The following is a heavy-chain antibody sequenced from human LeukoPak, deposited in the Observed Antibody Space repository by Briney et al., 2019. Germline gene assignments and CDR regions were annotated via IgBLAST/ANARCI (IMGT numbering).Heavy chain of an antibody. J-gene: IGHJ6*03. CDR3: ARTVRVGAYYDFWSGSQRSYYYMDV. D-gene: IGHD3-3*01. CDR2: INPNSGGT. Sequence: ASVKVSCKASGYTFTGYYMHWVRQAPGQGLEWMGWINPNSGGTNYAQKFQGRVTMTRDTSISTAYMELRSLRSDDTAMYYCARTVRVGAYYDFWSGSQRSYYYMDVWGKGTTVTVSS. CDR1: GYTFTGYY. V-gene: IGHV1-2*02.